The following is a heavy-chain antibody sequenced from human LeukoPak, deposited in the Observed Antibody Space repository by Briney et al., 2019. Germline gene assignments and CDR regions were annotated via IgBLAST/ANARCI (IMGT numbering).Heavy chain of an antibody. Sequence: ASVKLSCKASGYSFSTYGISWVRQAPGQGLEWVGWISAYNGNTNYAQKLQGRVTMTTDTSTSTAYMELRSLRSDDTAVYYCAREAGSHYYDSSGYFDYWGQGTLVTVSS. CDR1: GYSFSTYG. D-gene: IGHD3-22*01. CDR3: AREAGSHYYDSSGYFDY. CDR2: ISAYNGNT. V-gene: IGHV1-18*01. J-gene: IGHJ4*02.